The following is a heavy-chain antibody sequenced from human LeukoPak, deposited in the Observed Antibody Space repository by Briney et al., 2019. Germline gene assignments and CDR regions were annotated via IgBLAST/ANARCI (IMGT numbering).Heavy chain of an antibody. J-gene: IGHJ3*02. CDR2: IYYSGST. V-gene: IGHV4-39*01. Sequence: PSETLPLTCTVSGGSISSSSYYWGWIRQPPGKGLEWIGSIYYSGSTYYNPSLKSRVTISVDTSKNQFSLKLSSVTAADTAVYYCARIARITMVRGVMGAFDIWGQGTMVTVSS. D-gene: IGHD3-10*01. CDR1: GGSISSSSYY. CDR3: ARIARITMVRGVMGAFDI.